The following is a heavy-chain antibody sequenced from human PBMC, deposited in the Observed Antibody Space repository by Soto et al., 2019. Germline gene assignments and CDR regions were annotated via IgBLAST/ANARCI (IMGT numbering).Heavy chain of an antibody. CDR2: IYYSGST. D-gene: IGHD2-15*01. Sequence: SETLSLTCTVSGVSISSYYWSWIRQPPGKGLEWIGYIYYSGSTNYNPSLKSRVTISVYTSKNQFSLKLSSVTAADTAVYYCARGYLGYCSGGSCYPVAYYMDVWGKGTTVTVSS. CDR1: GVSISSYY. CDR3: ARGYLGYCSGGSCYPVAYYMDV. J-gene: IGHJ6*03. V-gene: IGHV4-59*01.